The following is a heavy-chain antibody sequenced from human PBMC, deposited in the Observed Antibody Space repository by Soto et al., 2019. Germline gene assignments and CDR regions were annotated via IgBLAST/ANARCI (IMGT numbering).Heavy chain of an antibody. Sequence: QVQLVQSVAEAKKPVATVKVSCRASGYTFISYGISWVRQAPGQGLEWMGWISANNGNTNYAQKLQGRVTMTTDTSTSTDYMELRSLRSDDTAVYYCARDRGSYALDYWGQGTLVTVSS. CDR1: GYTFISYG. V-gene: IGHV1-18*01. D-gene: IGHD1-26*01. CDR3: ARDRGSYALDY. CDR2: ISANNGNT. J-gene: IGHJ4*02.